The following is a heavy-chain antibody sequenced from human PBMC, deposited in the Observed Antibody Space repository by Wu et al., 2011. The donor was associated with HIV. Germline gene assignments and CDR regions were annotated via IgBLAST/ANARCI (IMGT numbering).Heavy chain of an antibody. CDR2: INPYTGGT. CDR3: ATNRAVAGTGGNWFDP. CDR1: GYTFTDYY. Sequence: QVQLVQSGAEVKKPGASVKVSCKTSGYTFTDYYMHWVRQAPGQGLEWMGRINPYTGGTTYARKFQDRVTMTGETSISTAYMELSRLRSDDTAVYYCATNRAVAGTGGNWFDPGAREPWSPSPQ. D-gene: IGHD6-19*01. V-gene: IGHV1-2*02. J-gene: IGHJ5*02.